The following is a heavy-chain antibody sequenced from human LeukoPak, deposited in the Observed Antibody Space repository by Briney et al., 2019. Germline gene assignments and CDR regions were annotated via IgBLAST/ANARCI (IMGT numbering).Heavy chain of an antibody. D-gene: IGHD6-19*01. Sequence: PGGSLRLSCAASGFTFSSHNMNWVRQAPGKGLEWVSYISSGSDTIKYADSVKGRFTISRDNAKNSLFLQMNSLRDEDTAVYYCAGGVAGGDYWGHGTLVTVSS. CDR1: GFTFSSHN. J-gene: IGHJ4*01. V-gene: IGHV3-48*02. CDR2: ISSGSDTI. CDR3: AGGVAGGDY.